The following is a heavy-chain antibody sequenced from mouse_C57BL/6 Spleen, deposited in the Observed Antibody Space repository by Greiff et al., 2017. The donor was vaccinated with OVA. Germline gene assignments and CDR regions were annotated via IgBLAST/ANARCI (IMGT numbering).Heavy chain of an antibody. D-gene: IGHD1-1*01. CDR1: GYTFTSYW. CDR2: IDPNSGGT. Sequence: VQLQQPGAKLVKPGASVKLSCKASGYTFTSYWMHWVKQRPGRGLEWIGRIDPNSGGTKYNEKFKSKATLTVDKPSSTAYMQLSSLTSEDSAVYYCAASYYYGSPWFAYWGQGTLVTVSA. CDR3: AASYYYGSPWFAY. J-gene: IGHJ3*01. V-gene: IGHV1-72*01.